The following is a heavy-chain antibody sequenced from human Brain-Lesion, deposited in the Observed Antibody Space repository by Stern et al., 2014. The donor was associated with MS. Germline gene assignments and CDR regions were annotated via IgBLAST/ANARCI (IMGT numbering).Heavy chain of an antibody. CDR2: FDPEDGET. D-gene: IGHD1-26*01. V-gene: IGHV1-24*01. J-gene: IGHJ4*02. CDR1: GYTLTELS. CDR3: ATLSPGAGGNYYRHFDY. Sequence: VPLVQAGAGVKKPGASLKVSCKVSGYTLTELSMHWVRQAPRKGLEWMGGFDPEDGETIYAQKFQGRVTMTEDTSTDTAYMELSSLRSEDTAVYYCATLSPGAGGNYYRHFDYWGQGTLVTVSS.